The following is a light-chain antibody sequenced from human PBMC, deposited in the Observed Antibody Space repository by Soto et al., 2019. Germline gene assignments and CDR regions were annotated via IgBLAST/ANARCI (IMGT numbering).Light chain of an antibody. V-gene: IGLV2-14*01. Sequence: QSALTQPASVSGSPGQSITISCTGTSSDVGGYNYVSWYQQHPGKAPKLIIYDVSNRPSGVSTRFSGSRSGNTASLTISGLQSEDEANYFCSSYSSTTTLGVFGGGTQLTVL. CDR3: SSYSSTTTLGV. CDR1: SSDVGGYNY. CDR2: DVS. J-gene: IGLJ7*01.